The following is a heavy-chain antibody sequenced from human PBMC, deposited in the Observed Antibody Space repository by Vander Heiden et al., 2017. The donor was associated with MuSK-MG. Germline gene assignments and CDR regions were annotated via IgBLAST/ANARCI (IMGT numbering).Heavy chain of an antibody. V-gene: IGHV3-23*01. Sequence: EVQLLESGGGLAQPGGSPRLSCAASGLTLSNHAWSWVRQAPGKGLEWLSSISGGGGSTYYADSVKGRFIISRDNSKNTLYLQMNSLRAEDTAVFYCVTLPAAQNVFSYYYYGMDVWGQGTTVTVSS. CDR2: ISGGGGST. CDR3: VTLPAAQNVFSYYYYGMDV. CDR1: GLTLSNHA. D-gene: IGHD2-2*01. J-gene: IGHJ6*02.